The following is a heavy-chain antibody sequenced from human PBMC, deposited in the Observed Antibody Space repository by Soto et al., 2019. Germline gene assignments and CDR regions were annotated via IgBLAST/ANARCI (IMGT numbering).Heavy chain of an antibody. CDR2: IKHDGSEK. D-gene: IGHD2-15*01. Sequence: EVQLVESGGGPVQPGGSLRLSCAASGFTFSNYWMSWVRQAPGKGLEWVANIKHDGSEKYYVDSVKGRFTISRDNAKNSLYLQMNSLRAEDTAVYYCAREGFCSGGSCHSGLNYWGQGTLVTVSS. V-gene: IGHV3-7*01. J-gene: IGHJ4*02. CDR1: GFTFSNYW. CDR3: AREGFCSGGSCHSGLNY.